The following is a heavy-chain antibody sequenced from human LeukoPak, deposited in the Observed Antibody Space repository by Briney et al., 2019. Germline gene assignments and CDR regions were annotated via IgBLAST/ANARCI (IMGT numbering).Heavy chain of an antibody. CDR2: ISNDGGGT. CDR3: AKGSSGYFFDL. D-gene: IGHD3-22*01. J-gene: IGHJ4*02. CDR1: GFTFSSYG. Sequence: PGRSLRLSCAASGFTFSSYGLVWVRQAPGKGLEWVSAISNDGGGTTYADFVKGRFSVSRDNSKNTLFLQMNSLRAEDTALYYCAKGSSGYFFDLWGQGTLVTVSS. V-gene: IGHV3-23*01.